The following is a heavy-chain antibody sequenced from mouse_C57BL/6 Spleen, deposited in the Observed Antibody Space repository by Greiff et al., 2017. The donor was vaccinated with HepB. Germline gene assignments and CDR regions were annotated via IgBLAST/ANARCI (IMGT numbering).Heavy chain of an antibody. Sequence: VQLQQSGAELVKPGASVKLSCKASGYTFTSYWMQWVKQRPGQGLEWIGEIDPSDSYTNYNQKFKGKATLTVDTSSSPAYMQLSSLTSEDSAVYYCARHYGSTPWFAYWGQGTLVTVSA. D-gene: IGHD1-1*01. CDR1: GYTFTSYW. V-gene: IGHV1-50*01. CDR2: IDPSDSYT. J-gene: IGHJ3*01. CDR3: ARHYGSTPWFAY.